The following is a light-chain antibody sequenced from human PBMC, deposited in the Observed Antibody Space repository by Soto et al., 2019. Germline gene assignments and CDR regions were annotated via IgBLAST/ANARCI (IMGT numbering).Light chain of an antibody. CDR2: YNN. J-gene: IGLJ1*01. CDR1: NSNIASNT. V-gene: IGLV1-44*01. CDR3: ASWDDSLKRYV. Sequence: QAVLTQPPSPSETPGQTVSISCSASNSNIASNTVNWYQHLPGTAPKLLIYYNNQRPSGVPDRFSGSKSGTSATLAISGLHSEDESDYDCASWDDSLKRYVFGTGTKLTVL.